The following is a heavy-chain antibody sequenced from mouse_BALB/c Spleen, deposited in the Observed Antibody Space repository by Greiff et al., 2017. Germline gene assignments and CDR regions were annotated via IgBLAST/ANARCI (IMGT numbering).Heavy chain of an antibody. J-gene: IGHJ2*01. CDR1: GFNIKDTY. CDR2: IDPANGNT. CDR3: ARDFTTVGGY. V-gene: IGHV14-3*02. D-gene: IGHD1-1*01. Sequence: EVKLMESGAELVKPGASVKLSCTASGFNIKDTYMHWVKQRPEQGLEWIGRIDPANGNTKYDPKFQGKATITADTSSNTAYLQLSSLTSEDTAVYYCARDFTTVGGYWGQGTTLTVSS.